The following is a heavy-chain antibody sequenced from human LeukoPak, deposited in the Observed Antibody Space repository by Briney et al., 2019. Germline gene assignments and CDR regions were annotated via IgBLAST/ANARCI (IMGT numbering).Heavy chain of an antibody. Sequence: VASVKVSCKASGYTFTSYYMHWVRQAPGQGLEWMGIINPSGGSTSYAQKFQGRVTMTRDTSTSTVYMELSSLRSEDTAVYYCARDPGPRVVAATHFDYWGQGTLVTVSS. CDR1: GYTFTSYY. D-gene: IGHD2-15*01. J-gene: IGHJ4*02. V-gene: IGHV1-46*01. CDR2: INPSGGST. CDR3: ARDPGPRVVAATHFDY.